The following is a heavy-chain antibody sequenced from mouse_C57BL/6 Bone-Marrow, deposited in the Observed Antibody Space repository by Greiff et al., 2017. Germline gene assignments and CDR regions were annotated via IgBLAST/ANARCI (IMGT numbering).Heavy chain of an antibody. CDR1: GYTFTSYG. CDR3: AILGPWFAY. CDR2: IYPRSGNT. D-gene: IGHD4-1*01. J-gene: IGHJ3*01. V-gene: IGHV1-81*01. Sequence: VQLQQSGAELARPGASVKLSCKASGYTFTSYGISWVKQRTGQGLEWIGEIYPRSGNTYYNEKFKGKATLTADKSSSTAYMELRSLTSEDSAVYFCAILGPWFAYSSQGTLVTVSA.